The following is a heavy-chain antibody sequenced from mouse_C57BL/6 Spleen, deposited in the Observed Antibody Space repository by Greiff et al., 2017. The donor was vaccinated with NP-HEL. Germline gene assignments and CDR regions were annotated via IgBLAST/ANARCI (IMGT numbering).Heavy chain of an antibody. CDR1: GYSFTGYY. V-gene: IGHV1-42*01. CDR3: ARGFLFDY. J-gene: IGHJ2*01. Sequence: VQLQQSGPELVKPGASVKISCKASGYSFTGYYMNWVKQSPEKSLEWIGEINPSTGGTTYNQKFKAKATLTVDKSSSTAYMQLKSLTSEDSAVYYCARGFLFDYWGKGTTLTVSS. CDR2: INPSTGGT.